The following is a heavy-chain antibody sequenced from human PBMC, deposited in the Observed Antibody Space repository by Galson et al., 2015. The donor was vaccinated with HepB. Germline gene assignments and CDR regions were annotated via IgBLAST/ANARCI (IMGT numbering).Heavy chain of an antibody. CDR2: MNPNSGNT. J-gene: IGHJ4*02. CDR3: ARSPSGYSYGRDFDY. D-gene: IGHD5-18*01. Sequence: SVNVSCKAFGYTFTSYDINWVRQATGQGLEWMGWMNPNSGNTGYAQKFQGRVTMTRNTSISTAYMELSSLRSEDTAVYYCARSPSGYSYGRDFDYWGQGTLVTVSS. CDR1: GYTFTSYD. V-gene: IGHV1-8*01.